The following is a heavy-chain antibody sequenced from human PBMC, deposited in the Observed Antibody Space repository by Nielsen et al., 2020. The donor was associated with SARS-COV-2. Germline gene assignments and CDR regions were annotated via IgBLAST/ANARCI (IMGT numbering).Heavy chain of an antibody. V-gene: IGHV4-39*01. CDR2: IYYSGST. J-gene: IGHJ5*02. CDR3: ARETRRIAVAGTDWFDP. D-gene: IGHD6-19*01. Sequence: GSLRLSCTVSGGSISSSSYYWGWIRQPPGKGLGWIGSIYYSGSTYYNPSLKSRVTISVDTSKNQFSLKLSSVTAADTAVYYCARETRRIAVAGTDWFDPWGQGTLVTVSS. CDR1: GGSISSSSYY.